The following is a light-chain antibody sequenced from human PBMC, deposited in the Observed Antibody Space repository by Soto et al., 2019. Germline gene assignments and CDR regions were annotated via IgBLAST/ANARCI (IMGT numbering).Light chain of an antibody. CDR1: SSNIGGGYD. V-gene: IGLV1-40*01. CDR3: GSWDSSLSAYV. J-gene: IGLJ1*01. Sequence: QSVLTQPPSVSAAPGQRVTISCTGSSSNIGGGYDVHWYQQLPGTAPKLLIYGNSNRPSGVPDRFSGSKSGTSASLAITGLRGEDEADYYCGSWDSSLSAYVFGTGTKVTVL. CDR2: GNS.